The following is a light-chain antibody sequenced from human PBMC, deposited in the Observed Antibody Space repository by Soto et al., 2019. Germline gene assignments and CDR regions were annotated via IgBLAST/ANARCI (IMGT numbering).Light chain of an antibody. CDR1: SSDVGGYNY. CDR3: SSYTSSSLYV. CDR2: DVS. J-gene: IGLJ1*01. Sequence: QSALTQPASVSGSPGQSITISCTGTSSDVGGYNYVSWYQQHPGKAPKLMIYDVSNRPSGVSNRFSGSKSGNTASLTISGLQAEGEADYYCSSYTSSSLYVFGTGTKLTVL. V-gene: IGLV2-14*01.